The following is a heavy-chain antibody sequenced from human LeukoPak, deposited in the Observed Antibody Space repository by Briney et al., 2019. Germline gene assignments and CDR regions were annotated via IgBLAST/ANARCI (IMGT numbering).Heavy chain of an antibody. CDR1: GYTFTSYG. CDR3: ARVAMVRGVYYYYGMDV. Sequence: ASVKVSCKASGYTFTSYGISWVRQAPGQGLEWMGWISAYNGNTNYAQKFQGRVTMTRDTSISTAYMELSRLRSDDTAVYYCARVAMVRGVYYYYGMDVWGQGTTVTVSS. V-gene: IGHV1-18*01. J-gene: IGHJ6*02. CDR2: ISAYNGNT. D-gene: IGHD3-10*01.